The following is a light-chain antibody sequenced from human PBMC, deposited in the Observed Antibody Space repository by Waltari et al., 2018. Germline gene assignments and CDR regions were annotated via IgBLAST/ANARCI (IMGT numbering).Light chain of an antibody. Sequence: QSALTQPRSVSGSPGQSVTISCTGTSSDVCGSNYVSWYQQLPGKAPTVVIYDVSRRPSGVPDRFTGSRSGNTATLTISGLQAEDEADYHCCSYAGTYTWLFGGGTKLTVL. CDR2: DVS. J-gene: IGLJ3*02. V-gene: IGLV2-11*01. CDR1: SSDVCGSNY. CDR3: CSYAGTYTWL.